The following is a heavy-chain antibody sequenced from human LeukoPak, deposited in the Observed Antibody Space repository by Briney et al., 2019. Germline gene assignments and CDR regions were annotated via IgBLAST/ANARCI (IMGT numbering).Heavy chain of an antibody. CDR3: ARGPDYCYYYMDV. CDR1: GGTFSSYA. J-gene: IGHJ6*03. V-gene: IGHV1-69*05. Sequence: SVKVSCKASGGTFSSYAISWVRQAPGQGLEWMGGIIPIFGTANYAQKLQGRVTITTDESTSTAYMELSSLRSEDTAVYCCARGPDYCYYYMDVWGKGTTVTVSS. CDR2: IIPIFGTA.